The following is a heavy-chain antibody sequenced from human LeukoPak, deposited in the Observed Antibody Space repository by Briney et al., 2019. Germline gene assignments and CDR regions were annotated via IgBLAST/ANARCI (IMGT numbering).Heavy chain of an antibody. CDR1: GFTFSPYA. V-gene: IGHV3-23*01. D-gene: IGHD1-1*01. CDR3: SKGLAPTGTTHTAAGY. J-gene: IGHJ4*02. CDR2: ISTSGGNT. Sequence: GGSLRLSCTVSGFTFSPYAMSWVRQAPGKGLEWVSSISTSGGNTHYADSVKGRFTISRDNSKNTLYLQMNSLRAEDSGVYYCSKGLAPTGTTHTAAGYWGQGTLVTVSS.